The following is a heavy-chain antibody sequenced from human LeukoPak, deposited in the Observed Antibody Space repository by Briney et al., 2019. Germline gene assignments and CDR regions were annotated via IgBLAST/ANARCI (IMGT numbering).Heavy chain of an antibody. CDR3: ARKLLDPRYGSGSYYKGPFDY. V-gene: IGHV4-34*01. J-gene: IGHJ4*02. Sequence: PSETLSLTCAVYGGSFSGYYWSWIRQPPGKGLEWIGEINHSGSTNYNPSLKSRVTISVDTSKNQFSLKLSSVTAADTAVYCCARKLLDPRYGSGSYYKGPFDYWGQGTLVTVSS. CDR2: INHSGST. D-gene: IGHD3-10*01. CDR1: GGSFSGYY.